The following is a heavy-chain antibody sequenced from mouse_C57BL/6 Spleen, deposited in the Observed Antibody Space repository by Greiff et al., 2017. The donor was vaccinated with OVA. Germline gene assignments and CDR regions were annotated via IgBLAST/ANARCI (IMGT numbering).Heavy chain of an antibody. D-gene: IGHD1-1*01. CDR1: GFSLSTFGMG. CDR2: IWWDDDK. Sequence: QVQLQQSGPGILQPSQTLSLTCSFSGFSLSTFGMGVGWIRQPSGKGLEWLAHIWWDDDKYYNPALKSRLTISKDTSKNQVFLKIANVDTADTATYYCAGTITTVVATEAYFDVWGTGTTVTVSS. CDR3: AGTITTVVATEAYFDV. V-gene: IGHV8-8*01. J-gene: IGHJ1*03.